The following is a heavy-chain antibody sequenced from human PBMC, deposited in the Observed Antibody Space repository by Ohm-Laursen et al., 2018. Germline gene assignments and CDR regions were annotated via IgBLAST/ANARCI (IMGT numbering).Heavy chain of an antibody. D-gene: IGHD3-10*01. CDR3: ARRVEDDAFDI. Sequence: SLRLSCTASGFTFSSYSMNWVRQAPGKGLEWVSSISSSSSYIYYADSVKGRFTISRDNAKNSLYLQMNSLRAEDTAVYYCARRVEDDAFDIWGQGTMVTVSS. J-gene: IGHJ3*02. CDR2: ISSSSSYI. CDR1: GFTFSSYS. V-gene: IGHV3-21*01.